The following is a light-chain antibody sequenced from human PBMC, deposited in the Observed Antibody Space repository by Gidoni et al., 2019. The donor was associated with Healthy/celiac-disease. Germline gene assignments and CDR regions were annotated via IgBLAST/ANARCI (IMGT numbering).Light chain of an antibody. CDR3: QAWDSSTGV. J-gene: IGLJ2*01. CDR2: QDS. CDR1: ELGDKY. V-gene: IGLV3-1*01. Sequence: SYELTQPPPVSVRPGQTASITCSGDELGDKYACWYQQKPGQSPVLVSYQDSKRPSGIPERFSGSNSGNTATLTISGTQAMDEADYYCQAWDSSTGVFGGGTKLTVL.